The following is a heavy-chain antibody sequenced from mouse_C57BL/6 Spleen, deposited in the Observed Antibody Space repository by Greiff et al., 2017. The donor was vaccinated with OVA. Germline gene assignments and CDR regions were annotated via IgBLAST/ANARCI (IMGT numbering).Heavy chain of an antibody. Sequence: EVQLQQSGPELVKPRASVKISCKASGYTFTDYYMNWVKQSHGKSLEWIGDINPNNGGTSYNQKFKGKATLTVDKSSSTAYMELRSLTSEDSAVYYCARRDYDAWFAYWGQGTLVTVSA. CDR3: ARRDYDAWFAY. J-gene: IGHJ3*01. CDR1: GYTFTDYY. CDR2: INPNNGGT. V-gene: IGHV1-26*01. D-gene: IGHD2-4*01.